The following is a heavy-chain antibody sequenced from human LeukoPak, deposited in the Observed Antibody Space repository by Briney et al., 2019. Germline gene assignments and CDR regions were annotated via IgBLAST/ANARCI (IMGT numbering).Heavy chain of an antibody. D-gene: IGHD6-19*01. CDR3: AKAGSGWYSPFVY. V-gene: IGHV3-30*18. J-gene: IGHJ4*02. Sequence: GGSLRLSCAASGFTFSSYGMHWVRQAPGKGLEWVAVISYDGSNKYYADSVKGRFTISRDNSKNTLYLQMNSLRAEDTAVYYCAKAGSGWYSPFVYWGQGTLVTVSP. CDR1: GFTFSSYG. CDR2: ISYDGSNK.